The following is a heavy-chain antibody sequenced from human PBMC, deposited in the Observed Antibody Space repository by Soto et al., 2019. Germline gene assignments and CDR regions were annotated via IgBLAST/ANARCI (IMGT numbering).Heavy chain of an antibody. CDR3: ARAVVVVVPAARGWFDP. CDR1: VGSFSGYY. V-gene: IGHV4-34*01. CDR2: INHSGST. Sequence: SETRSLTCAVYVGSFSGYYWCWIRQPPGKGLEWIGEINHSGSTNYNPSLKSRVTISVDTSKNQFSLKLSSVTAADTAVYYCARAVVVVVPAARGWFDPWGQGTLVT. J-gene: IGHJ5*02. D-gene: IGHD2-2*01.